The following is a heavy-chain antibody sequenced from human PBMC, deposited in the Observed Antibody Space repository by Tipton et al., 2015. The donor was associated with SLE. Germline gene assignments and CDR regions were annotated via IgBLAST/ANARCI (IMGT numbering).Heavy chain of an antibody. CDR2: ILTTGSP. Sequence: TLSLTCTVSGGSISFVYWSWIRQPAGEGLEWIGRILTTGSPNYNPSLTSRVTMSVDTSKNQISLRLSSVTAADTAVYYCARLFAGDYRSVGYRFDPWGQGILVIVSS. J-gene: IGHJ5*02. V-gene: IGHV4-4*07. CDR3: ARLFAGDYRSVGYRFDP. CDR1: GGSISFVY. D-gene: IGHD2-15*01.